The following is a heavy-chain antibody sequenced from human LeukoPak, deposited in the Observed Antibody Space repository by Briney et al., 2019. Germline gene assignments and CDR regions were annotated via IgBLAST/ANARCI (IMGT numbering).Heavy chain of an antibody. Sequence: PSETLSLTCTVSGGSISSYYWSWIRQPPGKGLEWIGYIYYSGSTNYNPSLKSRVTISVDTSKNQFSLKLSSVTAADTAVYYCARGADSSGYRIFFAIWGQGTMVTVSS. D-gene: IGHD3-22*01. CDR3: ARGADSSGYRIFFAI. J-gene: IGHJ3*02. V-gene: IGHV4-59*01. CDR1: GGSISSYY. CDR2: IYYSGST.